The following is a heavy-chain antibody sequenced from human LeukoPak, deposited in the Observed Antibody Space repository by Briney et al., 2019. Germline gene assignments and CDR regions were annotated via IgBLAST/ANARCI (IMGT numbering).Heavy chain of an antibody. V-gene: IGHV1-18*01. CDR2: ISADNGNT. CDR1: GYTFTSYG. Sequence: ASVKVSCKASGYTFTSYGISWVRQAPGQGLEWMGWISADNGNTNCAQKLQGRVTMTTDTSTSTAFMELRSLRSDDTAVYYCARIRGYSGYDPLGRLDPWGQGTLVTVSS. D-gene: IGHD5-12*01. J-gene: IGHJ5*02. CDR3: ARIRGYSGYDPLGRLDP.